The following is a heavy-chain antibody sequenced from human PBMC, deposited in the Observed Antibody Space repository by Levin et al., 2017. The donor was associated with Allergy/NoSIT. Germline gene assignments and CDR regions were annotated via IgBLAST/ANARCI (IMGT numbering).Heavy chain of an antibody. Sequence: SETLSLTCAVYGGSFSGYYWSWIRQPPGKGLEWIGEINHSGSTNYNPSLKSRVTISVDTSKNQFSLKLSSVTAADTAVYYCARGRVTYYYGSGSYRPLDYWGQGTLVTVSS. V-gene: IGHV4-34*01. J-gene: IGHJ4*02. CDR3: ARGRVTYYYGSGSYRPLDY. CDR1: GGSFSGYY. D-gene: IGHD3-10*01. CDR2: INHSGST.